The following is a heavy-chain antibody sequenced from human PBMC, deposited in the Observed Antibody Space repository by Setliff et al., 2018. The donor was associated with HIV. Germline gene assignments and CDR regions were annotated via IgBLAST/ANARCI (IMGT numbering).Heavy chain of an antibody. Sequence: PSETLSLTCTVSGGSISTSNYYWGWVRQPPGKGLEWVGNVDYTGSTYYNPSLKSRVTISVDTSKNQFSLRLNSVTAADTAVYYCARQGNIVVVTSFDYWGQGTLVTAPQ. V-gene: IGHV4-39*07. D-gene: IGHD2-21*02. CDR1: GGSISTSNYY. J-gene: IGHJ4*02. CDR2: VDYTGST. CDR3: ARQGNIVVVTSFDY.